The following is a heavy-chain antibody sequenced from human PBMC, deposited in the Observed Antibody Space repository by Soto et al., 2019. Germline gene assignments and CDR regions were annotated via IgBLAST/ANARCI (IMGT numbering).Heavy chain of an antibody. J-gene: IGHJ4*02. V-gene: IGHV4-30-4*01. D-gene: IGHD2-2*01. CDR3: ARGIVPAAYDY. CDR1: GGSISSGDYY. CDR2: IYYSGST. Sequence: SETLSLTCTVSGGSISSGDYYWSWIRQPPGKGLEWIGYIYYSGSTYYNPSLKSRVTISVDTSKNQFSLKLSSVTAADTAVYYCARGIVPAAYDYWGQGTLVTVSS.